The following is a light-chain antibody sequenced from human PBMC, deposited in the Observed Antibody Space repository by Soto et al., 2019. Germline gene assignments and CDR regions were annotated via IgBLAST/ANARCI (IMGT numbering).Light chain of an antibody. CDR2: DAS. J-gene: IGKJ1*01. CDR3: QQYNSYSLT. CDR1: QSISSW. V-gene: IGKV1-5*01. Sequence: DIRMTHSPSTVSASVEDRVTITYRASQSISSWLAWYQQKPGKAPKLLIYDASSLESGVPSRFSGSGSGTEFTLTISSLQPDDFATYYCQQYNSYSLTFGQGTKVDI.